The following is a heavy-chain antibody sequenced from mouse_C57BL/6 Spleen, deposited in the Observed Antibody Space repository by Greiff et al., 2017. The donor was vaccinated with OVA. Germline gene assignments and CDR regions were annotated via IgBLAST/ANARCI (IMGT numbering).Heavy chain of an antibody. CDR1: GYTFTDYN. D-gene: IGHD1-1*01. CDR2: INPNNGGT. Sequence: EVKLQQSGPELVKPGASVKIPCKASGYTFTDYNMDWVKQSHGKSLAWIGDINPNNGGTIYNQKFKGKATLTVDKSSSTAYMELRSLTSEDTAVYYCARSSYDYGSSSFAYWGQGTLVTVSA. V-gene: IGHV1-18*01. J-gene: IGHJ3*01. CDR3: ARSSYDYGSSSFAY.